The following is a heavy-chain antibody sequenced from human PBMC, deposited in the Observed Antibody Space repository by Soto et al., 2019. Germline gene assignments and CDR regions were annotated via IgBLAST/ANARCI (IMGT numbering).Heavy chain of an antibody. CDR2: ISGSGGST. V-gene: IGHV3-23*01. J-gene: IGHJ6*02. CDR3: AKVLGSNSGRHYYYYGMDV. CDR1: GFTFSSYA. Sequence: EVQLLESGGGLVQPGGSLRLSCAASGFTFSSYAMSWVRQAPGKGLEWVSAISGSGGSTYYADSVKGRFTISRDNSKNTLYLQMNSLRAEDTAVYYCAKVLGSNSGRHYYYYGMDVWGQGTTVTVSS. D-gene: IGHD3-10*01.